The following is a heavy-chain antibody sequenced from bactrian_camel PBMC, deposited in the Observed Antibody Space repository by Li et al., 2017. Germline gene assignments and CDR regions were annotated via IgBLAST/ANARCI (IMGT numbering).Heavy chain of an antibody. CDR2: IGSDGSA. CDR3: AADGLRWGGNYCLGAEYNY. D-gene: IGHD5*01. Sequence: VQLVESGGGLVQPGGSLSFSCVASGFTFSNYYMSWIRQAPGKEREGVATIGSDGSAYYVDSVKGRFTVSRDNAKNTLYLEMNSLKPEDTAMYYCAADGLRWGGNYCLGAEYNYWGQGTQVTVS. V-gene: IGHV3S67*01. J-gene: IGHJ4*01. CDR1: GFTFSNYY.